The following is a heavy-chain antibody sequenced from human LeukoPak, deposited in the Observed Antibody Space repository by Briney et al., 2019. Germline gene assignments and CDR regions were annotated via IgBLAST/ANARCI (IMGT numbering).Heavy chain of an antibody. CDR2: INPNSGGT. D-gene: IGHD3-22*01. CDR3: ARGTYYYDSSGYFDY. CDR1: GGTFSSYA. Sequence: ASVKVSCKASGGTFSSYAISWVRQAPGQGLGWMGRINPNSGGTNYAQKFQGRVTMTRDTSISTAYMELSRLRSDDTAVYYCARGTYYYDSSGYFDYWGQGTLVTVSS. J-gene: IGHJ4*02. V-gene: IGHV1-2*06.